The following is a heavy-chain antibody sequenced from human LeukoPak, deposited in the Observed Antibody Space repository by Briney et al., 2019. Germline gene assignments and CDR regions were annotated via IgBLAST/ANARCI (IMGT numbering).Heavy chain of an antibody. CDR1: GGSISSSSYY. V-gene: IGHV4-39*07. D-gene: IGHD6-19*01. CDR3: ARVRAVAGPSLFDY. Sequence: SETLSLTCTVSGGSISSSSYYWGWIRQPPGKGLEWIGSIYYSGSTYYNPSLKSRVTISVDTSKNQFSLKLSSVTAADTAVYYCARVRAVAGPSLFDYWGQGTLVTVSS. CDR2: IYYSGST. J-gene: IGHJ4*02.